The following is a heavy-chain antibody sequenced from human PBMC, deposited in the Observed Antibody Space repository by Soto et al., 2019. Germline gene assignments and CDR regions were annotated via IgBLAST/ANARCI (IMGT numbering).Heavy chain of an antibody. J-gene: IGHJ4*02. CDR2: INAGNGNT. D-gene: IGHD3-3*01. CDR1: GYTFSGYA. Sequence: GASVKVSCKASGYTFSGYAIQWVRQAPGQRLEWMGWINAGNGNTKYSQNFQDRVTITRDTSASTVYMEMSSLRSEDTAMYFCARGIWSGHSIAYYFDCWGQGTLVIVS. V-gene: IGHV1-3*01. CDR3: ARGIWSGHSIAYYFDC.